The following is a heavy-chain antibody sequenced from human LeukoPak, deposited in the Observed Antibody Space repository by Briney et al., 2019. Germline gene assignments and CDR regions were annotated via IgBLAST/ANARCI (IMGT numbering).Heavy chain of an antibody. CDR1: GFTVSTSY. Sequence: PGGSLRLSCAASGFTVSTSYMNWVRQAPGKGLEWLSVIYSGGSTYYADSLKGRFTISRDISKNTLYLQLNSLRVEDTAVYYCARVDSTTHDWGQGTLVTVSS. CDR3: ARVDSTTHD. V-gene: IGHV3-66*01. CDR2: IYSGGST. D-gene: IGHD3-22*01. J-gene: IGHJ4*02.